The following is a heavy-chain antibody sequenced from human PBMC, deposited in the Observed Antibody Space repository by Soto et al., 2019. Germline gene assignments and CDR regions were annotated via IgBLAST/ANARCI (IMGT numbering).Heavy chain of an antibody. CDR3: ARVSSGRWYFDC. V-gene: IGHV4-59*01. CDR2: IYYSGST. D-gene: IGHD6-19*01. J-gene: IGHJ4*02. CDR1: GGSISSYY. Sequence: QVQLQESGPGLVKPSETLSLTCTVSGGSISSYYWSWIRQPPGKGLEWIGYIYYSGSTNYNPSRKTRVATSVNTSKNQFALKLTSVTAAATAVYSCARVSSGRWYFDCWGQGTLVTVSA.